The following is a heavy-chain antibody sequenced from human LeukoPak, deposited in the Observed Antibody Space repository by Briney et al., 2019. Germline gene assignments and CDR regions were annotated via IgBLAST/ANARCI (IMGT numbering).Heavy chain of an antibody. Sequence: GGSLRLSCSASGSTFSTYSMNWVRQAPGKGLEWVSSISSSSRYIYYADSVKGRFTISRDNAKNSLYLQMNSLRAEDTAVYYCARADYDFWSGYFVAFDYWGQGTLATVSS. CDR3: ARADYDFWSGYFVAFDY. D-gene: IGHD3-3*01. CDR2: ISSSSRYI. J-gene: IGHJ4*02. CDR1: GSTFSTYS. V-gene: IGHV3-21*01.